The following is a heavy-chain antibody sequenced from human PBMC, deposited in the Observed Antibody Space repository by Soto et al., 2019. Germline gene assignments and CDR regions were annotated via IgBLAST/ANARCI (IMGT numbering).Heavy chain of an antibody. CDR3: AREMNTPYDYYYMDV. CDR2: TRNKANSYTT. V-gene: IGHV3-72*01. CDR1: GFTFSDHY. J-gene: IGHJ6*03. Sequence: GGSLRLSCAASGFTFSDHYMDWVRQAPGKGLEWVGRTRNKANSYTTEYAASVKGRFTISRDDSKNSLYLQMNSLKTEDTAVYYCAREMNTPYDYYYMDVWGKGTTVTVSS.